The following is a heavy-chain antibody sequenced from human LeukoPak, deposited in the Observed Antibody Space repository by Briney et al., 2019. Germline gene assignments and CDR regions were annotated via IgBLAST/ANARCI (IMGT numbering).Heavy chain of an antibody. V-gene: IGHV3-30*04. D-gene: IGHD6-19*01. Sequence: GGSLRLSCAASGFTLSSYAMHWVRQAPGKGLEWVAVISYDGSNKWDADSVKGRFTISRDSSKNTLYLQTNSLRAEDTAVYYCARDTYRQWLTQGGYFQHWGQGTLVTVSS. J-gene: IGHJ1*01. CDR1: GFTLSSYA. CDR2: ISYDGSNK. CDR3: ARDTYRQWLTQGGYFQH.